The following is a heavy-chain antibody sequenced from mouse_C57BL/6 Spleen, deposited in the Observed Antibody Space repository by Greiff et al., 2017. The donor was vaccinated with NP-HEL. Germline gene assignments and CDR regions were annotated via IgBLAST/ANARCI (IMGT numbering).Heavy chain of an antibody. CDR1: GFTFSDYY. J-gene: IGHJ4*01. Sequence: EVKLVESGGGLVQPGGSLKLSCAASGFTFSDYYMYWVRQTPEKRLEWVAYISNGGGSTYYPDTVKGRFTISRDNAKNTLYLQMSRLKSEDTAMYYCARQSRMDYWGQGTSVTVSS. V-gene: IGHV5-12*01. CDR3: ARQSRMDY. CDR2: ISNGGGST.